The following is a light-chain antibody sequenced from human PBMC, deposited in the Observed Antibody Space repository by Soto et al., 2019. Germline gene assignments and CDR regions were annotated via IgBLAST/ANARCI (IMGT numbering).Light chain of an antibody. CDR1: QSVSSSY. CDR3: QQYYSYPRA. J-gene: IGKJ1*01. Sequence: EIGMTQSLATLTLSTGERATLSCRASQSVSSSYLAWYQQKPGQAPRLLIYGASSRATGIPDRFSGSGSGTDFTLTISCLQSEDFATYYCQQYYSYPRAFGQGTKVDI. CDR2: GAS. V-gene: IGKV3-20*01.